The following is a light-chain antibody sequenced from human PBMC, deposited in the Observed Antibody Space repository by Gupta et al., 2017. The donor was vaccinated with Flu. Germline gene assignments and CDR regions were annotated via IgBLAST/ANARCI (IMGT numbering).Light chain of an antibody. J-gene: IGLJ3*02. CDR2: EDR. CDR3: HVWDSSSDHGV. CDR1: NIGSKS. V-gene: IGLV3-21*02. Sequence: GGNNIGSKSVHWYQQKPGQAPVLVVYEDRHRPSGIPERFSGSNSGNTATLTISRVEAGDEADYYCHVWDSSSDHGVFGGGTKLTVL.